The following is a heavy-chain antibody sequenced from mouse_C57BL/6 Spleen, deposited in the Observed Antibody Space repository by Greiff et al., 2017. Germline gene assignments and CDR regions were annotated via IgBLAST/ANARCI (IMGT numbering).Heavy chain of an antibody. CDR1: GYAFSSYW. CDR2: LYPGDGDT. Sequence: VQLQQSGAELVKPGASVKISCKASGYAFSSYWMNWVKQRPGKGLEWIGQLYPGDGDTNYNGKFKGKATLTADKSSSTAYMQLSSLTSEDSAVYFCARADYYGSSYWSFAVWGTWTTVTVSP. D-gene: IGHD1-1*01. V-gene: IGHV1-80*01. J-gene: IGHJ1*03. CDR3: ARADYYGSSYWSFAV.